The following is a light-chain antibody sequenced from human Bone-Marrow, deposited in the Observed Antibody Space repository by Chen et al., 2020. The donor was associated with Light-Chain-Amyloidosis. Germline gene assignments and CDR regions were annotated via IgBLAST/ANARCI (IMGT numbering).Light chain of an antibody. CDR2: DVS. Sequence: QSALTQPASVSGSPGQSITISCTGTSRDVGRYNYVSWYQQHPGKVPKLIIHDVSDRPSGVSDRFSGSKSGNTASLTISVLQAEDEADYYCSSYTSTFPYVFGTGTRLTVL. CDR3: SSYTSTFPYV. CDR1: SRDVGRYNY. J-gene: IGLJ1*01. V-gene: IGLV2-14*03.